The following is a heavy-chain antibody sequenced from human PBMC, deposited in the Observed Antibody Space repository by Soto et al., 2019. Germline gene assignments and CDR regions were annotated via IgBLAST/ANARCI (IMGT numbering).Heavy chain of an antibody. CDR2: ITSSSGT. CDR3: XXXXXXXXVDFXXYYGLYV. J-gene: IGHJ6*01. CDR1: GFTFSTHS. D-gene: IGHD5-12*01. Sequence: XRXSCAASGFTFSTHSMNWVRQAPGKGLEWISYITSSSGTMYADSVKGRFTISRDNAKNSLYLHMNSLRAEDTAVYYCXXXXXXXXVDFXXYYGLYVWGXGTTVTVSS. V-gene: IGHV3-48*01.